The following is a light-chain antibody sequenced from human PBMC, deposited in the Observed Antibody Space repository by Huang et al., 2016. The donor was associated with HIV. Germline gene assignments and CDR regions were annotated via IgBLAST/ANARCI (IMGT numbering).Light chain of an antibody. CDR1: QSVLKTSNNKNC. V-gene: IGKV4-1*01. J-gene: IGKJ1*01. CDR3: HQYYDTPQT. Sequence: DIVVTQSPDSLALSLGGRAAINCTASQSVLKTSNNKNCLSWYQLKAGQPPKLLIYWASNRESGVPDRFTGSGSGTHFTLTIANLQAEDVAVYYCHQYYDTPQTFGQGTKVEVK. CDR2: WAS.